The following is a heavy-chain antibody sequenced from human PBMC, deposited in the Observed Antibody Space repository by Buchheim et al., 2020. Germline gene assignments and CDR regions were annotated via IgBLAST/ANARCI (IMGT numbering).Heavy chain of an antibody. CDR3: ARDRRGYGHDY. V-gene: IGHV4-34*01. Sequence: QVQLQESGPGLVKPSETLSLTCAVYGGSFSGYYWSWIRQPPGKGLEWIGEINHSGSTNYNPSLKSRVTISVDTSKNQFSLKLSSVTAADTAVYYCARDRRGYGHDYWGQGTL. CDR2: INHSGST. J-gene: IGHJ4*02. D-gene: IGHD5-18*01. CDR1: GGSFSGYY.